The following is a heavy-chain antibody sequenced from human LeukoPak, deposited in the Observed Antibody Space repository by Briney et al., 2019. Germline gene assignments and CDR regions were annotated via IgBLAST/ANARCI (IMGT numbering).Heavy chain of an antibody. CDR1: GYTFTGYY. CDR3: ARDGDGYINFDY. Sequence: ASVKVSCKASGYTFTGYYMHWVRQAPGQGLEWMGWINPNSGGTNYAQKFQGRVTMTRDTCISTAYMELSRLRSDDTAVYYCARDGDGYINFDYWGQGTLVTVSS. D-gene: IGHD5-24*01. V-gene: IGHV1-2*02. CDR2: INPNSGGT. J-gene: IGHJ4*02.